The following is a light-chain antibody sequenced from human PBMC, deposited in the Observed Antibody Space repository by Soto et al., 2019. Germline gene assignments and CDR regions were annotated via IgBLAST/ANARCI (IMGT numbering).Light chain of an antibody. J-gene: IGKJ4*01. CDR1: QSLVYSDGNTS. CDR3: MQTTHPLT. CDR2: KVS. V-gene: IGKV2-30*01. Sequence: DVVMTQSPLSLPVTLGQPASTSCRSSQSLVYSDGNTSLNFFQPRPGQSPGRLIYKVSNRDSGVPDRFSGSGSGTDFTLKISRVVAEDVGLCYCMQTTHPLTFGGGTKVEIK.